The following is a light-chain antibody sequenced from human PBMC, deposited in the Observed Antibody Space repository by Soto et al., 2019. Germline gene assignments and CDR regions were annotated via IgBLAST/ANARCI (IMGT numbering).Light chain of an antibody. CDR1: SCDVGGYNY. Sequence: QSALTQPPSASGSPGQSVTISCTGTSCDVGGYNYVSWYQHHPGKAPKLMIYGVSKRPSGVPDRFSGSKSGNTASLTVSGLQAEDEADYYCSSYAGSNNLYVFGTGTKLTVL. CDR3: SSYAGSNNLYV. CDR2: GVS. V-gene: IGLV2-8*01. J-gene: IGLJ1*01.